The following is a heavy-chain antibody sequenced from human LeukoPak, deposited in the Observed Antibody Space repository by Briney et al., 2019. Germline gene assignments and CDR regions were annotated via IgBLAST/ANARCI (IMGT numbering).Heavy chain of an antibody. J-gene: IGHJ4*02. CDR1: GFIFSNYV. D-gene: IGHD3-9*01. CDR2: ISGSSVKT. Sequence: PGGSLRLSCAASGFIFSNYVMSWVRQAPGKGPEWVSAISGSSVKTYYADSVKGRFTISRDDSENTLYLQMSSLRAEDTAIYYCTREEAYFDSLLAYYFVYWGQGTLVTVSS. CDR3: TREEAYFDSLLAYYFVY. V-gene: IGHV3-23*01.